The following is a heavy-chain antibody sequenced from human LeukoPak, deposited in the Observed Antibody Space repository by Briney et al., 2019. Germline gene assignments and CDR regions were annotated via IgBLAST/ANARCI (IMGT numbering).Heavy chain of an antibody. J-gene: IGHJ3*02. V-gene: IGHV1-69*01. CDR2: IIPIFGTA. D-gene: IGHD1-1*01. CDR1: GGTFSSYA. CDR3: ARGGLERLNDAFDI. Sequence: GSSVKVSCKASGGTFSSYAISWVRQAPGQGLEWMGGIIPIFGTANYAQKFQGRVTITADESTSTAYMELSSLRSEDTAVYYCARGGLERLNDAFDIWGQGTTVTVSS.